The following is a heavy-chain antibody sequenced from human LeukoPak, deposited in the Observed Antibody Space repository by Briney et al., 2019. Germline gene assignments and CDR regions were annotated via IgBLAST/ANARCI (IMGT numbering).Heavy chain of an antibody. Sequence: PSETLSLTCTVSGGSISSDDYYWSWIRQPPGQGLEWIAYISHSGGTYYNPSLKSRATISLDTSRNQFSLKLSSVTAADTAVYYCARGAPYYDFWSGYPGMDVWGQGTTVTVSS. CDR3: ARGAPYYDFWSGYPGMDV. D-gene: IGHD3-3*01. CDR1: GGSISSDDYY. J-gene: IGHJ6*02. V-gene: IGHV4-30-4*01. CDR2: ISHSGGT.